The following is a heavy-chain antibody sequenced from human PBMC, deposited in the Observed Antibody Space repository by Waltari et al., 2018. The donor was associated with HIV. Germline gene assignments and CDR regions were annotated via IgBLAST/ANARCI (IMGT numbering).Heavy chain of an antibody. Sequence: QVQLQHWGSGQVKPSETLSLTCLRSGGSFSGFYWTWVRHSPGKGLEWIGEIDQSGASRFNPSLKRRITISLDTSRSHFALKLSPVSPADTAVYYCARGPSLRAFRGNLYFNSSLDVWGQGTTVTVSS. CDR3: ARGPSLRAFRGNLYFNSSLDV. CDR1: GGSFSGFY. D-gene: IGHD1-1*01. CDR2: IDQSGAS. V-gene: IGHV4-34*02. J-gene: IGHJ6*02.